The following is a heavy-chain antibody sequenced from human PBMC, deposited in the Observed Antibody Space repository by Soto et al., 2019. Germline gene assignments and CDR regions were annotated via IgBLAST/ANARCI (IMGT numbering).Heavy chain of an antibody. V-gene: IGHV4-30-4*01. CDR2: IYYSGST. CDR1: GGSISSGDYY. Sequence: SETLSLTCTVSGGSISSGDYYWSWIRQPPGKGLEWIGYIYYSGSTYYNPSLKSRVTISVDTSKNQFSLKLSSVTAADTAVYYCDRVPRLSSHSSSSGGDWFDPWGQGTLVTVSS. CDR3: DRVPRLSSHSSSSGGDWFDP. D-gene: IGHD6-6*01. J-gene: IGHJ5*02.